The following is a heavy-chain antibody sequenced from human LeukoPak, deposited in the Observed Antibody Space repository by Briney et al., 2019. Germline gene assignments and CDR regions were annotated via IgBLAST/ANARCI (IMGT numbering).Heavy chain of an antibody. CDR1: GGSISSYY. Sequence: SETLSLTCTVSGGSISSYYWSWIRQPPGKGLEWIGYIYYSGSTNYNPSLKSRVTISVDTSKNQFSLKLSSVTAADTAVYYCARVKDPYDAFDIWGQGTMVAVSS. J-gene: IGHJ3*02. CDR2: IYYSGST. CDR3: ARVKDPYDAFDI. V-gene: IGHV4-59*01.